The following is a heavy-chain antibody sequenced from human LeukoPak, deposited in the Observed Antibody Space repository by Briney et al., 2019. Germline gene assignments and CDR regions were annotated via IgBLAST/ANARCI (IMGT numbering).Heavy chain of an antibody. CDR1: GFTFSSYG. Sequence: GRSRRLSCAASGFTFSSYGMHWVRQAPGKGLEWVAVIWYDGSNKYYADSVKGRFTISRDNSKNTLDLQMNSLRAEDTAVYYCARDRSYDFWSGYSTPDYWGQGTLVTVSS. V-gene: IGHV3-33*01. CDR3: ARDRSYDFWSGYSTPDY. J-gene: IGHJ4*02. CDR2: IWYDGSNK. D-gene: IGHD3-3*01.